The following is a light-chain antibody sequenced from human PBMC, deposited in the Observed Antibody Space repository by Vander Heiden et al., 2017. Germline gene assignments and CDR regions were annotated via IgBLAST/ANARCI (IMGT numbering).Light chain of an antibody. Sequence: DIQMTQSPSPLSASVGDRVTITCRASQNIGNFLNWYQQKPGKAPNLLVYTASSLQSGVPLRFSGSASGTDFTLTINGLQPEDFATYYCQQSSSTSPYTFGQGTKLEIK. J-gene: IGKJ2*01. CDR1: QNIGNF. V-gene: IGKV1-39*01. CDR2: TAS. CDR3: QQSSSTSPYT.